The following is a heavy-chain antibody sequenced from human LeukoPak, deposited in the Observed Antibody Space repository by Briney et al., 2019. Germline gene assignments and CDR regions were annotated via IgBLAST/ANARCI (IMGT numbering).Heavy chain of an antibody. Sequence: GGSLRLSCAASGFTVSSNYMSWVRQAPGKGLEWVSVIHSGGSTFYADSVKGRFTISRDNSKETLYLQMNSLRVEDTAIYYCAREAPFPRIGGGGLRGFDYWGQGTLVTVSS. CDR1: GFTVSSNY. CDR2: IHSGGST. J-gene: IGHJ4*02. V-gene: IGHV3-53*01. CDR3: AREAPFPRIGGGGLRGFDY. D-gene: IGHD3-10*01.